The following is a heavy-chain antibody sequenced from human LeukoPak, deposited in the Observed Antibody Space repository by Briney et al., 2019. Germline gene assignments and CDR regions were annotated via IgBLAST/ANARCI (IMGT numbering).Heavy chain of an antibody. CDR2: IYSGVTT. CDR1: GGTFSSYA. D-gene: IGHD2-8*01. CDR3: ATLYGGQRADGY. J-gene: IGHJ4*02. V-gene: IGHV3-23*05. Sequence: GASVKVSCKASGGTFSSYAISWVRQAPGKGLEWVSAIYSGVTTEYADSVKGRFFISRDSSRNTLYLQMNSVTTEDTAVYYCATLYGGQRADGYWGQGTLVIVSS.